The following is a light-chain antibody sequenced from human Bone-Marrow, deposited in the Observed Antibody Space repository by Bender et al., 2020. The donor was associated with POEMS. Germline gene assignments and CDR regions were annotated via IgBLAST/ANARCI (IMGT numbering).Light chain of an antibody. J-gene: IGLJ2*01. Sequence: QSALTQPPSASGSPGQSVTISCTGSSSDVGGYNSVSWYQQHPGKAPKLMIYDVIKRPSGVPDRFSASKSGNTASLTVSGLQAEDEADYYCSSYAGSNNLIFGGGTKLTVL. CDR1: SSDVGGYNS. CDR3: SSYAGSNNLI. V-gene: IGLV2-8*01. CDR2: DVI.